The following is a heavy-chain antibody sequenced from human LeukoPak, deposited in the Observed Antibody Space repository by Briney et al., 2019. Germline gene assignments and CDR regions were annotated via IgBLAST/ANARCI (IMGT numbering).Heavy chain of an antibody. CDR2: ISYDGSNK. CDR3: AREAAMGLDAFDI. Sequence: PGGSLRLSCAASGFTFSSYGMNWVRQAPGKGLEWVAVISYDGSNKYYADSVKGRFTISRDNSKNTLYLQMNSLRAEDTAVYYCAREAAMGLDAFDIWGQGTMVTVSS. V-gene: IGHV3-30*19. J-gene: IGHJ3*02. D-gene: IGHD5-18*01. CDR1: GFTFSSYG.